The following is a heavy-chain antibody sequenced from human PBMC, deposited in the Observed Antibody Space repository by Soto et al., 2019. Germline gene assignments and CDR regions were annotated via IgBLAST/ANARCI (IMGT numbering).Heavy chain of an antibody. CDR3: ARARRGYLFGY. Sequence: PSETLSLTCAVSGGSISSNDYSWSWIRQPPGKGLEWIGYIYHSGNTYYNPSLKSRVTLSVDRSKNQFSLRVNSVTAADTAVYYCARARRGYLFGYWGPGTLVTVSS. CDR1: GGSISSNDYS. V-gene: IGHV4-30-2*01. D-gene: IGHD5-12*01. J-gene: IGHJ4*02. CDR2: IYHSGNT.